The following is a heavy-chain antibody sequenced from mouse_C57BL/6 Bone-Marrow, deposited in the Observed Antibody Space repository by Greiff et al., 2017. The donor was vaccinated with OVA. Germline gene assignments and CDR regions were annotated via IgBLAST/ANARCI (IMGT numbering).Heavy chain of an antibody. CDR2: INPNNGGT. V-gene: IGHV1-26*01. D-gene: IGHD1-1*01. CDR1: GYTFTDYY. CDR3: ARGSGSSYSWFAY. Sequence: VQLQQSGPELVKPGASVKISCKASGYTFTDYYMNWVKQSHGKSLEWIGDINPNNGGTSYNQKFKGKATLTVDKSSSTAYMELRSLTSEDSAVYYCARGSGSSYSWFAYWGQGTLVTVSA. J-gene: IGHJ3*01.